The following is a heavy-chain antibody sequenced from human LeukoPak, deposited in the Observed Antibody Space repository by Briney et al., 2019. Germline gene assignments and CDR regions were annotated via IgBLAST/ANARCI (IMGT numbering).Heavy chain of an antibody. J-gene: IGHJ3*02. CDR2: IRNKANSYTT. Sequence: GGSLRLSCAASGFTFSDHFMDWVRQAPGKGLEWVGRIRNKANSYTTEYAASVKGRFTISRDDSKNLVYLQMSSLKTEDTAVYFCARETYSGSYFLGAFDIWGQGTMVTVSS. CDR1: GFTFSDHF. CDR3: ARETYSGSYFLGAFDI. D-gene: IGHD1-26*01. V-gene: IGHV3-72*01.